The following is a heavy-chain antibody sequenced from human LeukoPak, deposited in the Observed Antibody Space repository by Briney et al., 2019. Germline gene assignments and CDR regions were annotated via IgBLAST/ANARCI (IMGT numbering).Heavy chain of an antibody. J-gene: IGHJ3*02. D-gene: IGHD3-9*01. CDR2: ISYDGSNK. CDR1: GFTFSSYG. CDR3: AKVGRLRYFDWLSGGDAFDI. Sequence: PGGSLRLSCAASGFTFSSYGMHWVRQAPGKGLEWVAVISYDGSNKYYADSVKGRFTISRDNSKNTLYLQMNSLRAEDTAVYYYAKVGRLRYFDWLSGGDAFDIWGQGTMVTVSS. V-gene: IGHV3-30*18.